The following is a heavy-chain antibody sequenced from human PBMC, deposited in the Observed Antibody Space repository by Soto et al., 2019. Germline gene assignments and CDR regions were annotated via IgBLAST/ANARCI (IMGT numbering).Heavy chain of an antibody. CDR3: ARVGSTSWY. Sequence: EVQLVESGGGLVQPGGSRRLSCAASGFTFSSYWMHWVRQPPGKGLVWVSRIDGAGRSTNYADSVKGRFTISRDNAKNTLYLQMNSLRAEDTAVYYCARVGSTSWYWGQGTLVTVSS. CDR1: GFTFSSYW. CDR2: IDGAGRST. V-gene: IGHV3-74*01. D-gene: IGHD6-6*01. J-gene: IGHJ4*02.